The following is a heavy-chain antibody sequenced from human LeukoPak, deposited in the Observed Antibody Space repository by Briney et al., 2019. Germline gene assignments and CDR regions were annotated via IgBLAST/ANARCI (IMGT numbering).Heavy chain of an antibody. V-gene: IGHV3-21*01. CDR2: ISSSSSYI. D-gene: IGHD6-19*01. J-gene: IGHJ4*02. CDR3: AREQLPAPDY. CDR1: GFTLSSYS. Sequence: GGSLRLSCAASGFTLSSYSMNWVRQAPGKGLEWVSAISSSSSYIYYADSVKGRFTISRDNAKNSLYLQMNSLRAEDTAVYYCAREQLPAPDYWGQGTLVTVSS.